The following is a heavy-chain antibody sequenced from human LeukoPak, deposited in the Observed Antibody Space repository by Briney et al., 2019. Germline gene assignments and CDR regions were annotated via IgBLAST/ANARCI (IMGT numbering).Heavy chain of an antibody. CDR2: INSERSST. CDR3: ARGKGGYLFDY. CDR1: GFTFSSYW. V-gene: IGHV3-74*01. Sequence: GGSLRLSCAASGFTFSSYWMQWVRQASGKGLVWVSRINSERSSTSYADSVKCRFTISRDSAKNTLYLQMNSLRAEDTAVYYCARGKGGYLFDYWGQGTLVTVSS. D-gene: IGHD3-22*01. J-gene: IGHJ4*02.